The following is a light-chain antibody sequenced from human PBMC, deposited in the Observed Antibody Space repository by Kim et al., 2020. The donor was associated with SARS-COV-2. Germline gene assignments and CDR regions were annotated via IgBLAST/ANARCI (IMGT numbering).Light chain of an antibody. V-gene: IGKV1-33*01. CDR2: DAS. J-gene: IGKJ3*01. CDR3: QQYDDSPFT. CDR1: QDIRNN. Sequence: SASVGDRVTITCQASQDIRNNLNWYQQKPGKAPQLLIHDASNLETGVPSRFSGGGSGTHFTLTITNLQPEDFASFYCQQYDDSPFTFGPGTKVDIK.